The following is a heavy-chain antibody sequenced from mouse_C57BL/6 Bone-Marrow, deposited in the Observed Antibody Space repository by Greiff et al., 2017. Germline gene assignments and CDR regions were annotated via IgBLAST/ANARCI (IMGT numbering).Heavy chain of an antibody. CDR1: GYTFTSYG. V-gene: IGHV1-81*01. CDR2: IYPRSGNT. Sequence: VQLQESGAELARPGASVKLSCKASGYTFTSYGISWVKQRTGQGLEWIGEIYPRSGNTYYNEKFKGKATLTTDKSSSTAYMGLRSLTSEDSAVYFWARGPTTVDWYFDVWGTGTTVTVSS. J-gene: IGHJ1*03. D-gene: IGHD1-1*01. CDR3: ARGPTTVDWYFDV.